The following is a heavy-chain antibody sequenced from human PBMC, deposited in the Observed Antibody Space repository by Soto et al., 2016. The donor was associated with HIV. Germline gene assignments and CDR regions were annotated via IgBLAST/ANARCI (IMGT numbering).Heavy chain of an antibody. D-gene: IGHD6-19*01. CDR2: ITSSSSHT. J-gene: IGHJ4*02. V-gene: IGHV3-11*05. CDR3: ARDKQWLGRGPYYFDY. Sequence: QVQLVESGGGLVKPGESLRLSCAASGFTLSDYQMSWIRQAPGKGLEWISYITSSSSHTNYADSVKGRFTISRDNAKNSLFLEMNSLRAEDTAIYYCARDKQWLGRGPYYFDYWGQGTLVTVSS. CDR1: GFTLSDYQ.